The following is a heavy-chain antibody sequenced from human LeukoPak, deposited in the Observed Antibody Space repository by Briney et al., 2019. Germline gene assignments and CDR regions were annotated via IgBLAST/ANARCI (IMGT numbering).Heavy chain of an antibody. CDR3: ANRVRNYYYYMDV. J-gene: IGHJ6*03. CDR2: ISGSGTI. D-gene: IGHD4/OR15-4a*01. Sequence: SETLSLTCTVSGGSLHSYWSWIRPPAGKGLAWIGRISGSGTITYNPALPSRLTISIDTSKNQFSLKLMSVTAADTAVYYCANRVRNYYYYMDVGGKGTTVTISS. CDR1: GGSLHSY. V-gene: IGHV4-4*07.